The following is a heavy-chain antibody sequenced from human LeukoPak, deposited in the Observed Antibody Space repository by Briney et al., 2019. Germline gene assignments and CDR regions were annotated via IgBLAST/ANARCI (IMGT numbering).Heavy chain of an antibody. D-gene: IGHD4-17*01. J-gene: IGHJ4*02. CDR2: IYYSGST. CDR1: GGSIRSYY. CDR3: ARDRYGDYVADY. V-gene: IGHV4-59*01. Sequence: PSETLSLICTVSGGSIRSYYWSWIRQPPGKGLEWIGYIYYSGSTNYNPSLKSRVTISVDTSKNQFSLKLSSVTAADTAVYYCARDRYGDYVADYWGQGTLVTVSS.